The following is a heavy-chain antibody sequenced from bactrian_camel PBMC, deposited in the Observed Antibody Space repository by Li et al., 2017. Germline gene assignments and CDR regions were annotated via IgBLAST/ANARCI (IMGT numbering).Heavy chain of an antibody. CDR1: GYIDGAHYC. CDR3: AASPDLLVCSDYPPDMTY. Sequence: HVQLVESGGGPVQEGGSLRLSCAGSGYIDGAHYCVAWFRQAPGKGREKVAAIFTSDDSTDYADDVKGRFTISRDDSKDTVYLQMNSLKLEDTGMYYCAASPDLLVCSDYPPDMTYWGRGTQVTVS. CDR2: IFTSDDST. D-gene: IGHD4*01. J-gene: IGHJ4*01. V-gene: IGHV3S1*01.